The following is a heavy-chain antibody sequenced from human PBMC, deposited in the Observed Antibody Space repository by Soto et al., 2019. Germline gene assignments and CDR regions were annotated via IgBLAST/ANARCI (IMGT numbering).Heavy chain of an antibody. J-gene: IGHJ6*03. CDR2: INVDNGNT. D-gene: IGHD3-10*01. V-gene: IGHV1-3*01. Sequence: QAQLVQSGAEVKKPGASVKVSCKASGYSFTSYAIHWVRQAPGQGLEWMGWINVDNGNTKYSQNFQVRVTITRDTSASTAYVELSSLRSEDTAVYYCARDIIRPVSFYYFMDVWGKGTTVTFSS. CDR3: ARDIIRPVSFYYFMDV. CDR1: GYSFTSYA.